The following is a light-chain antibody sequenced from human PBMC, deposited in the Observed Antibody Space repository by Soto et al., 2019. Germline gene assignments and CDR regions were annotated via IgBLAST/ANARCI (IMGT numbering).Light chain of an antibody. CDR3: RQYHSAPFIT. Sequence: DIQMTQSPSSLSASVGDRVTITCRASQGISNYLAWFQQKPGKVPKLLIYAASTLQSGVPSWFSGSGSGTDFTLPITSLQPEDVATYYCRQYHSAPFITFGQGTRLEIK. CDR2: AAS. CDR1: QGISNY. J-gene: IGKJ5*01. V-gene: IGKV1-27*01.